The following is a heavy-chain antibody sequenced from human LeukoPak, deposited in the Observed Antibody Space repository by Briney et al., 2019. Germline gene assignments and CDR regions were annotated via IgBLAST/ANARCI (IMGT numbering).Heavy chain of an antibody. CDR2: INHSGST. CDR3: ARGPLEITIFGVVIISWFDP. CDR1: GGSFSGYY. J-gene: IGHJ5*02. V-gene: IGHV4-34*01. D-gene: IGHD3-3*01. Sequence: SETLSLTCAVYGGSFSGYYWSWIRQPPGKGLEWIGEINHSGSTNYNPSLKSRVTISVDTSKNQFSLKLSSVTAADTAVYYCARGPLEITIFGVVIISWFDPWGQGTLVTVSS.